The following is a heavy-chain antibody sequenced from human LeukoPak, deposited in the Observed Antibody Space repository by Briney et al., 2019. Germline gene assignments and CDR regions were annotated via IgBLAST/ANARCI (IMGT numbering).Heavy chain of an antibody. CDR3: ARESETSGWYDY. V-gene: IGHV3-43*02. D-gene: IGHD6-19*01. CDR1: GFIFDNYA. Sequence: GGSLRLSCAAPGFIFDNYAIHWVRQAPGKGLEWDSLISGDGGSTFYADSVRGRFTISRDNTRKSLSLQMSSLRSEDTALYYCARESETSGWYDYWGQGTLVTVSS. J-gene: IGHJ4*02. CDR2: ISGDGGST.